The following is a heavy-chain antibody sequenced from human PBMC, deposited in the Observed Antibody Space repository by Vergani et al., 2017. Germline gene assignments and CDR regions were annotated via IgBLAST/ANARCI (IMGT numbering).Heavy chain of an antibody. J-gene: IGHJ4*02. V-gene: IGHV3-74*01. D-gene: IGHD4-23*01. CDR1: GFTFISYW. CDR2: INSDGSST. Sequence: EVQLVESGGGLVQPGGSLRLSCAASGFTFISYWMHWVRQAPGKGLVWVSRINSDGSSTSYADSVKGRFTISRDNAKNTLYLQMNSLRAEDTAVYYCARDGGYGGKGVDYWGQGTLVTVSS. CDR3: ARDGGYGGKGVDY.